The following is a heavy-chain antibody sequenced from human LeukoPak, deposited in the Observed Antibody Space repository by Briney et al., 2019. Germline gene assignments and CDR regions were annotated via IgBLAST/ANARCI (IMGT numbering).Heavy chain of an antibody. CDR2: IYTSGST. V-gene: IGHV4-61*02. J-gene: IGHJ4*02. CDR3: ARGGGPPSYFDY. Sequence: PSETLSLTCTVSGGSISSGSYYWRWIRQPAGKGLEWIGRIYTSGSTNYNPSLKSRVTISLDTSRNQFSVKLISVTAADTAVYYCARGGGPPSYFDYGAQGILVTASS. D-gene: IGHD3-16*01. CDR1: GGSISSGSYY.